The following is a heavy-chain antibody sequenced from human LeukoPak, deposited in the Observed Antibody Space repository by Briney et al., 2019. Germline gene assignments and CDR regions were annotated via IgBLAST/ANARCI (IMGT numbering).Heavy chain of an antibody. V-gene: IGHV3-43*02. CDR2: ISGDGGTT. Sequence: GGSLRLSCATSGFTFKDYGMHWVRHAPGKGLEWVSLISGDGGTTFYADSVKGRFTISRDNNKNSLYLQMNSLRTEDTAFYYCAKDIGERGYKDFWGQGTLVTVSS. CDR1: GFTFKDYG. J-gene: IGHJ4*02. CDR3: AKDIGERGYKDF. D-gene: IGHD5-18*01.